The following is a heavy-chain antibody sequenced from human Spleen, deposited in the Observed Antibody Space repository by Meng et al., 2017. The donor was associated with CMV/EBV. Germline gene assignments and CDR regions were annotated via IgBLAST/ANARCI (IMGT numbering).Heavy chain of an antibody. D-gene: IGHD1-26*01. J-gene: IGHJ6*02. V-gene: IGHV3-23*01. CDR3: ARSWDGMDV. CDR1: GFTFSSYA. Sequence: GGSLRLSCAASGFTFSSYAMSWVRQAPEKGLEWVSSISDSGGSAYYADSVKGRFTTSRDNAKNSLYLQMNSLRAEDTAVYYCARSWDGMDVWGQGTTVTVSS. CDR2: ISDSGGSA.